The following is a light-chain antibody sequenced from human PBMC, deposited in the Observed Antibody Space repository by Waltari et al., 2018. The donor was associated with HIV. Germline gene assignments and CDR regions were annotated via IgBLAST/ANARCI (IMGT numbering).Light chain of an antibody. CDR2: EVS. V-gene: IGLV2-14*01. J-gene: IGLJ3*02. CDR1: TSDADSFDY. Sequence: QSALTQPAYVSGSPGPSITIPCPGPTSDADSFDYVSWYQQHPGKVPTLIIYEVSFRASGVSNRFSASKSGNTTSLTISGLQAEDEAVYYCGSYTATNSMMFGGGTKLTVL. CDR3: GSYTATNSMM.